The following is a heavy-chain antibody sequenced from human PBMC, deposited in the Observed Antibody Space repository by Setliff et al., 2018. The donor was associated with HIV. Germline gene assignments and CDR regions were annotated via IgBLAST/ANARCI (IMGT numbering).Heavy chain of an antibody. CDR3: ARGAVLRYFDWLSLFDY. CDR2: INHSGST. Sequence: SETLSLTCAVYGGSFSGYYWSWIRQPPGKGLEWIGEINHSGSTNYNPSLKSRVTMSVDTSKNQFSLKLSSVTAADTAVYYCARGAVLRYFDWLSLFDYWGQGTLVTISS. CDR1: GGSFSGYY. D-gene: IGHD3-9*01. V-gene: IGHV4-34*01. J-gene: IGHJ4*02.